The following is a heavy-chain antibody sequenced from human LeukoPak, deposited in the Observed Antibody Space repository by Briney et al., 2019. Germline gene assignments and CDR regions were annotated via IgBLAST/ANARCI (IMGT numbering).Heavy chain of an antibody. CDR2: INPSGGRT. Sequence: ASVKVSCKASGYTFTTYYMHWVRQAPGQGLEWMGMINPSGGRTNYAQKFQGRVTMTRDTSISTAYMELSRLRSDDTAVYYCARVSQDRYCSSTSCYANAFDIWGQGTMVTVSS. CDR1: GYTFTTYY. J-gene: IGHJ3*02. V-gene: IGHV1-2*02. CDR3: ARVSQDRYCSSTSCYANAFDI. D-gene: IGHD2-2*01.